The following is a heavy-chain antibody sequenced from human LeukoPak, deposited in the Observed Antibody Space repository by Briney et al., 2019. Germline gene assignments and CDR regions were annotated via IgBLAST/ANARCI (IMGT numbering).Heavy chain of an antibody. J-gene: IGHJ4*02. Sequence: GGSLRLSCAASGFTFNNYAMSWVRQAPGKGLEWVSVISGSGGFTYYADSVKGRFTISRDNSKNTLYLQMNSLRAEDTAVYYCASDYDIYPDWGQGTPVTVSS. CDR3: ASDYDIYPD. CDR1: GFTFNNYA. V-gene: IGHV3-23*01. CDR2: ISGSGGFT. D-gene: IGHD3-9*01.